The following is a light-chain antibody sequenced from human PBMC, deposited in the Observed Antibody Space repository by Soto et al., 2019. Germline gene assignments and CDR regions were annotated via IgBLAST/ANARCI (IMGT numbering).Light chain of an antibody. CDR3: QKATSFPRT. CDR2: KAS. CDR1: QSISVW. Sequence: DIQLTQSPSFLSASPGDRVTITCRASQSISVWLAWYQQKAGKAPNLLIYKASRWESGGPSRFSGSGPGKEFTLTIRSLQPEDFATYYCQKATSFPRTLGPGTKVDIK. V-gene: IGKV1-5*03. J-gene: IGKJ1*01.